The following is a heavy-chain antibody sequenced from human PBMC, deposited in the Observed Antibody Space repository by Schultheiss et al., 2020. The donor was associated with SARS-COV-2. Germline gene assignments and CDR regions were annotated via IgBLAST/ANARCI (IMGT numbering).Heavy chain of an antibody. CDR3: ANSDYNFDY. V-gene: IGHV3-33*08. D-gene: IGHD4-11*01. CDR1: GFTFSDYY. CDR2: IWYDGSNK. J-gene: IGHJ4*02. Sequence: GGSLRLSCAASGFTFSDYYMSWVRQAPGKGLEWVAVIWYDGSNKYYADSVKGRFTISRDNSKNTLYLQMNSLRAEDTAVYYCANSDYNFDYWGQGTLVTVSS.